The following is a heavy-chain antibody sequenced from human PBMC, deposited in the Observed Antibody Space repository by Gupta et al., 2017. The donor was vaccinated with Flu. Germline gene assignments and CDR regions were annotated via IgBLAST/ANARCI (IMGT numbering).Heavy chain of an antibody. D-gene: IGHD1-26*01. CDR1: SSYS. V-gene: IGHV3-21*01. Sequence: SSYSMNWVRQAPGKGLEWVSSISSSNNYIYYADSVKGRFTISRDNAKNSLYLQMNSLRAEDTAVYYCARDKGNSYYGNDYWGQGTLVTVSS. CDR2: ISSSNNYI. CDR3: ARDKGNSYYGNDY. J-gene: IGHJ4*02.